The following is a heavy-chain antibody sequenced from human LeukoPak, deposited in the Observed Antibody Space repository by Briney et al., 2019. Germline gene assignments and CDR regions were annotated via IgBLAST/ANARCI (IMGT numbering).Heavy chain of an antibody. CDR3: VTMVRGVII. Sequence: GGSPRLSCAGSGFTFNSYAMRWVRQAPGKGLEWVCGIRGSGSETFYADSVKGRFTISRDNSKNTLYLQMNSLRAEDTAVYYCVTMVRGVIIWGQGTLVTVSS. CDR2: IRGSGSET. CDR1: GFTFNSYA. J-gene: IGHJ4*02. V-gene: IGHV3-23*01. D-gene: IGHD3-10*01.